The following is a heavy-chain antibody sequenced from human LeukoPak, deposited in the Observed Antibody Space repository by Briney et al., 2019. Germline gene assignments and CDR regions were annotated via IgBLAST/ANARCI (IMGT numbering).Heavy chain of an antibody. CDR2: INPNSGNT. V-gene: IGHV1-8*02. CDR1: GYTFTGYY. J-gene: IGHJ4*02. Sequence: ASVKVSCEASGYTFTGYYMHWVRQAPGQGLEWMGRINPNSGNTGYAQKFQGRVTMTRNTFINTAYMELSSLRSEDTAVYYCARGPPNWGFDYWGPGTLVTASS. CDR3: ARGPPNWGFDY. D-gene: IGHD7-27*01.